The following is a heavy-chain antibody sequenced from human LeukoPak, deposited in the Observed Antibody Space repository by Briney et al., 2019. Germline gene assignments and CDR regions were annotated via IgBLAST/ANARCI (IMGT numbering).Heavy chain of an antibody. D-gene: IGHD3-22*01. J-gene: IGHJ4*02. CDR1: GFTFTDSF. Sequence: GGSLRLSCAASGFTFTDSFMTWIRQAPGKGLEWVSSISSGGRTIYYADFVKGRFTISRDNSKNAVYLQMNSLRAEDTAIYYCARDSRITMIMGYEDYWGQGTLVTVSS. CDR3: ARDSRITMIMGYEDY. CDR2: ISSGGRTI. V-gene: IGHV3-11*01.